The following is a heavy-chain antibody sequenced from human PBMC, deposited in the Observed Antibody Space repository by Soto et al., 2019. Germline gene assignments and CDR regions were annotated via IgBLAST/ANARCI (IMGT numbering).Heavy chain of an antibody. Sequence: GGSLRLSCAASGFTFTNYAMTWVRQPPGKGLEWVSSISGSAGSTFFADSVKGRFTISRDNSKNTMYLQMNSLRAEDTALYYCVRHPASWGQGTMVTVSS. CDR3: VRHPAS. J-gene: IGHJ3*01. CDR2: ISGSAGST. V-gene: IGHV3-23*01. CDR1: GFTFTNYA.